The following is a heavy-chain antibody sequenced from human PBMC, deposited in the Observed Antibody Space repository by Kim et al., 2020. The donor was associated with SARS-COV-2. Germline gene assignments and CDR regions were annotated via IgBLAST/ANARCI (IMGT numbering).Heavy chain of an antibody. D-gene: IGHD3-3*01. CDR1: GFTFSSYE. CDR2: ISSSGSTI. CDR3: ARDGKITIFGVAYYYYYYMDV. Sequence: GGSLRLSCAASGFTFSSYEMNWVRQAPGKGLEWFSYISSSGSTIYYADSVKGRFTISRDNAKNSLYLQMNSLRAEDTAVYYCARDGKITIFGVAYYYYYYMDVWGKGTTVTVSS. V-gene: IGHV3-48*03. J-gene: IGHJ6*03.